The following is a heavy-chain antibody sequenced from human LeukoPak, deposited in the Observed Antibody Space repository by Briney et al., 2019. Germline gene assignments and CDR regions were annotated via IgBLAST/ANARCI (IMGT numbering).Heavy chain of an antibody. Sequence: DPSETLSLTCTVSGGSISTSSYYWGWIRQPPGKGLEWIGSIHNRGNTDYNPSLKSRVTISVDTSKNQFSLKLSSVTAADTAVYYCARGPPYSSGWYFDYWGQGTLVTVSS. D-gene: IGHD6-19*01. CDR2: IHNRGNT. J-gene: IGHJ4*02. CDR3: ARGPPYSSGWYFDY. CDR1: GGSISTSSYY. V-gene: IGHV4-39*07.